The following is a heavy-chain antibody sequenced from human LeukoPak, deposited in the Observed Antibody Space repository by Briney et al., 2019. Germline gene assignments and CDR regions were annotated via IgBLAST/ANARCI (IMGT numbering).Heavy chain of an antibody. CDR3: AGPDSSSPAFQH. CDR1: GGTFSSYA. J-gene: IGHJ1*01. D-gene: IGHD6-6*01. CDR2: IIPIFGTA. Sequence: GASVKVSCKASGGTFSSYAISWVRQAPGQGLEWMGGIIPIFGTANYAQKFQGRVTITTDESTSTAYMELSSLRSEDTAVYYCAGPDSSSPAFQHWGQGTLVTVSS. V-gene: IGHV1-69*05.